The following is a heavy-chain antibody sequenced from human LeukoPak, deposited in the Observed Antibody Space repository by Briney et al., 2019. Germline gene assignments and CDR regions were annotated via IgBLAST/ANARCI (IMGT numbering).Heavy chain of an antibody. CDR2: ISGSGGST. Sequence: GWSLRLSCAASGFTFSSYAMSWVRQAPGKGLEWVSAISGSGGSTYYADSVKGRFTISRDNSKNTLYLQMNSLRAEDTAVYYCAKVSGGSGWYDFDYWGQGTLVTVSS. V-gene: IGHV3-23*01. J-gene: IGHJ4*02. CDR1: GFTFSSYA. D-gene: IGHD6-19*01. CDR3: AKVSGGSGWYDFDY.